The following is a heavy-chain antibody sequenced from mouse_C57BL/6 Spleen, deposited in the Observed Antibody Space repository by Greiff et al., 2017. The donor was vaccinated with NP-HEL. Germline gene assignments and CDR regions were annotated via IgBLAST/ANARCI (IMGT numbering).Heavy chain of an antibody. CDR1: GYSITSGYY. Sequence: EVQLQESGPGLVKPSQSLSLTCSVTGYSITSGYYWNWIRQFPGNKLEWMGYISYDGSNNYNPSLQNRISITRDTSKNQFFLKLNSVTTEDTATYYCAREGATPPGYWGQGTTLTVSS. V-gene: IGHV3-6*01. CDR3: AREGATPPGY. J-gene: IGHJ2*01. CDR2: ISYDGSN. D-gene: IGHD3-1*01.